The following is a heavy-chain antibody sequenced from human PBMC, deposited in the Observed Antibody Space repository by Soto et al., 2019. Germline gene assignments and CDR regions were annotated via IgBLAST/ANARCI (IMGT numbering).Heavy chain of an antibody. Sequence: QVQLVESGGGVVQPGMSLRLSCAASGFTFSSYGMHWVRQAPGKGLEWVAVISYDGSNKYYADSVKGRFTISRDNSKNTLYLQMNSLRAEDTAVYYCAKDNYFDYWGQGTLVTVSS. CDR3: AKDNYFDY. V-gene: IGHV3-30*18. J-gene: IGHJ4*02. CDR2: ISYDGSNK. CDR1: GFTFSSYG.